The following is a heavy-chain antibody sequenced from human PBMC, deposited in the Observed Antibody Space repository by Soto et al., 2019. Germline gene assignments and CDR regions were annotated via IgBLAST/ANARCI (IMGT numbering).Heavy chain of an antibody. CDR1: GGSISSGDYY. CDR3: ARAPPNSSGYSLWARSSYFDY. V-gene: IGHV4-30-4*01. J-gene: IGHJ4*02. D-gene: IGHD3-22*01. CDR2: IYYSGST. Sequence: SETLSLTCTVSGGSISSGDYYWSWIRQPPGKGLEWIGYIYYSGSTYYNPSLKSRVTISVDTSKNQFSLKLSSVTAADTAVYYCARAPPNSSGYSLWARSSYFDYWGQGTLVTVSS.